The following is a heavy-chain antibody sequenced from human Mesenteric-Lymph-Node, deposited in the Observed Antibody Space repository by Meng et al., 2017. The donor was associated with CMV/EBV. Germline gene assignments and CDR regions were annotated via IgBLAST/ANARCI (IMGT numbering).Heavy chain of an antibody. V-gene: IGHV3-49*04. CDR2: IRSKAYGGTT. J-gene: IGHJ4*02. Sequence: GGSLRLSCTASGFTVGDYAMSWVRQAPGKGLEWVGFIRSKAYGGTTEYAASVKGRFTISRDDSKSIAYLQMNSLKTEDTAVYYCTRVGAVAGTGDYWGQGTLVTVSS. CDR3: TRVGAVAGTGDY. D-gene: IGHD6-19*01. CDR1: GFTVGDYA.